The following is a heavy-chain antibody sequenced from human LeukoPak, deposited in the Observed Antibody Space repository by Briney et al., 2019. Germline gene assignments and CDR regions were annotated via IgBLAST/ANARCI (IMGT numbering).Heavy chain of an antibody. CDR2: IYYSGST. V-gene: IGHV4-59*01. D-gene: IGHD4-17*01. J-gene: IGHJ4*02. Sequence: SETLSLTCTVSGGSISSYYWSWIRQPPGKGLEWIGYIYYSGSTNYHPSLKSRVTISVDTSKNQFSLKLSSVTAADTAVYYCARSSDYGDSPLGYWGQGTLVTVSS. CDR1: GGSISSYY. CDR3: ARSSDYGDSPLGY.